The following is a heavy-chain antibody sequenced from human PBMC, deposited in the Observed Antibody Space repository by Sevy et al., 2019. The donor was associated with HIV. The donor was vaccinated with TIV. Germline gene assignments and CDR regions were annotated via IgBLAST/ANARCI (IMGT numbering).Heavy chain of an antibody. CDR1: GFTFSSYA. CDR3: ARSYSVWWYFDL. CDR2: ISYDGSNK. D-gene: IGHD6-19*01. Sequence: GGSLRLSCAASGFTFSSYAMHWVRQAPGKGLEGVAVISYDGSNKYYADSVKGRFTISRDNSKNTLYLQMNSLRAEDTAVYYCARSYSVWWYFDLWGRGTLVTVSS. J-gene: IGHJ2*01. V-gene: IGHV3-30-3*01.